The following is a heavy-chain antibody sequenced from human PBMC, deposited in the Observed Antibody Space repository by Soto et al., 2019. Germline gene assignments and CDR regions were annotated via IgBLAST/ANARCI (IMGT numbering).Heavy chain of an antibody. D-gene: IGHD6-19*01. CDR1: GGSISSGGYY. CDR2: IYYSGST. V-gene: IGHV4-31*03. Sequence: SETLSLTCTVSGGSISSGGYYWSWIRQHPGKGLEWIGYIYYSGSTYYNPSPKSRVTISVDTSKNQFSLKLSSVTAADTAVYYCARGGYSSGWHDYWGQGTLVTVSS. J-gene: IGHJ4*02. CDR3: ARGGYSSGWHDY.